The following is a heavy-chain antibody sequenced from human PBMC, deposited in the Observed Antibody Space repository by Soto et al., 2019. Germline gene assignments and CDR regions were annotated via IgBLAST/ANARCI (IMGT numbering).Heavy chain of an antibody. Sequence: GESLKISCKGSGYSFTSYWIGWVRQMPGKGLEWMGIIYPGDSDTRYSPSFQGQVTISADKSISTAYLQWSSLKASDTAMYYCARHFNGLGNSSSHDGSFDPWGQGTLVTVSS. D-gene: IGHD6-6*01. J-gene: IGHJ5*02. V-gene: IGHV5-51*01. CDR2: IYPGDSDT. CDR3: ARHFNGLGNSSSHDGSFDP. CDR1: GYSFTSYW.